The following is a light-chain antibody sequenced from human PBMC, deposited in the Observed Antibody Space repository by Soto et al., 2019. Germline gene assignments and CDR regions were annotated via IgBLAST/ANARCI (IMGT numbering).Light chain of an antibody. CDR2: AAS. J-gene: IGKJ3*01. V-gene: IGKV1-27*01. CDR1: QGISNY. Sequence: DIQMTQSPSSLAASVGDRVTISCRASQGISNYLAWYQQKPGKVPKLLIYAASTLQSGVSSRFTGSGSGTDFTLTISSLQPEEVATYYCQKYNWPPFTFGPGTKVDIK. CDR3: QKYNWPPFT.